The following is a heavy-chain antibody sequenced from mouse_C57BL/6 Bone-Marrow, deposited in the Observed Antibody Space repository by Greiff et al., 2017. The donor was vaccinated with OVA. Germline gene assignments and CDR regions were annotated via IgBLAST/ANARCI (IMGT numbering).Heavy chain of an antibody. D-gene: IGHD2-10*01. CDR2: IYPRSGNT. J-gene: IGHJ3*01. CDR3: ARRAYYGNWFAY. V-gene: IGHV1-81*01. CDR1: GYTFTSYG. Sequence: QVQLQQSGAELARPGASVKLSCKASGYTFTSYGISWVKQRTGQGLEWIGEIYPRSGNTYYNEKFKGKATLTADKSSSTAYMELRSLTSEDSAVYFCARRAYYGNWFAYWGQGTLVTVSA.